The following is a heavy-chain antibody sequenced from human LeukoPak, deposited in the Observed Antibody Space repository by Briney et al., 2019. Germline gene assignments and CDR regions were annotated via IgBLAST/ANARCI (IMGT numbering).Heavy chain of an antibody. Sequence: GASVKVSCKASGYTFSNYDINWVRQATGQGLEWMGWMNPKSGNTGYAQNFQGRVTMTRNSSITTSYMELSSLRSEDMAVYYCARASRTYFGDYLYYFDSWGQGTLVTVSS. V-gene: IGHV1-8*01. CDR2: MNPKSGNT. D-gene: IGHD4-17*01. CDR1: GYTFSNYD. J-gene: IGHJ4*02. CDR3: ARASRTYFGDYLYYFDS.